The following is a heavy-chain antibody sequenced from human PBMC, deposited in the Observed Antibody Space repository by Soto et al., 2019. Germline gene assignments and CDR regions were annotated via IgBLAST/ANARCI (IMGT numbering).Heavy chain of an antibody. D-gene: IGHD1-1*01. V-gene: IGHV3-66*01. CDR3: ARVSNWNMGGAFDI. CDR2: IYSGGST. J-gene: IGHJ3*02. CDR1: GFTVSSNY. Sequence: GGSLRLSCAASGFTVSSNYMSWVRQAPGKGLEWVSVIYSGGSTYYADSVKGRFTISSDNSKNTLYLQMNSLRAEDTAVYYCARVSNWNMGGAFDIWGQGTMVTVSS.